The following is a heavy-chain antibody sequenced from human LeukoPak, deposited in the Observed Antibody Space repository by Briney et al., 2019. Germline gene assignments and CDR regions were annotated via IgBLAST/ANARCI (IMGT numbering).Heavy chain of an antibody. D-gene: IGHD6-19*01. CDR3: ASRVELSSGWYSVDY. Sequence: ASAKVSCKASVGTFSSYAISWVRQAPGQGLEWMGGIIPIFGTANYAQKFQGRVTITTDESTSTAYMELSSLRSEDTAVYYCASRVELSSGWYSVDYWGQGTLVTVSS. J-gene: IGHJ4*02. V-gene: IGHV1-69*05. CDR1: VGTFSSYA. CDR2: IIPIFGTA.